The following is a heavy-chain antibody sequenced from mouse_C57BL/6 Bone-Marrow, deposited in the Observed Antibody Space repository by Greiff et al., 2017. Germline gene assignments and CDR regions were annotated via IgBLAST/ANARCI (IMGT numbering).Heavy chain of an antibody. CDR3: APYDYDGAWCAY. V-gene: IGHV14-2*01. D-gene: IGHD2-4*01. CDR1: GFNIKDYY. CDR2: IDPEDGAT. Sequence: VQLQQSGAELVKPGASVKLSCTASGFNIKDYYLHWVKQRTEQGLEWIGRIDPEDGATQYAPKFQGKATIPADTSANTADLQLSSLTSEDTAVYYCAPYDYDGAWCAYWGQGTLVTVSA. J-gene: IGHJ3*01.